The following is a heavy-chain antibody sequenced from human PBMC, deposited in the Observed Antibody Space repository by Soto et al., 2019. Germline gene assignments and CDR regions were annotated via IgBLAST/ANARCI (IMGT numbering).Heavy chain of an antibody. CDR1: GFTFDNYA. Sequence: VGSLRLSCTVSGFTFDNYAMSWVRQAPGKGLEWISGINWNGDFTEYADSVKGRFTISRDNSKNTVSLEMKSLRVEDTALYYCAKGSDTSSTWTDWGQGTLVTVSS. V-gene: IGHV3-23*01. J-gene: IGHJ4*02. D-gene: IGHD6-6*01. CDR3: AKGSDTSSTWTD. CDR2: INWNGDFT.